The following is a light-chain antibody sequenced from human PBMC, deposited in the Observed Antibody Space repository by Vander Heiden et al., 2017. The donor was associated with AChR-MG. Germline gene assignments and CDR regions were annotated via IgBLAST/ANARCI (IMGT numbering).Light chain of an antibody. V-gene: IGKV3-11*01. CDR2: DTS. CDR1: QSFGGS. CDR3: QQRSKWPLT. Sequence: EVVLTQSPATLSLCPGERATLSCRASQSFGGSLAWYQQKPGQAPTLVIYDTSARASGIPVRFTGSGSGTEFTLTISSLEPGDLGVYYCQQRSKWPLTFGGGTKVEI. J-gene: IGKJ4*01.